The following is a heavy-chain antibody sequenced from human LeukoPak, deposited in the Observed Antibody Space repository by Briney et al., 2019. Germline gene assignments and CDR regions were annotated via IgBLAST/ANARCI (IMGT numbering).Heavy chain of an antibody. Sequence: PGGSLRLSCVASGFTFSNFGINWVRQAPGRGLEWVSYISSGGNAVHYADSVKGRFTISRDNAGNSLFLQMNSLRAEDTAVYYCAREAILTGYLNWFDPWGQGTLVTVSS. J-gene: IGHJ5*02. V-gene: IGHV3-48*04. D-gene: IGHD3-9*01. CDR3: AREAILTGYLNWFDP. CDR2: ISSGGNAV. CDR1: GFTFSNFG.